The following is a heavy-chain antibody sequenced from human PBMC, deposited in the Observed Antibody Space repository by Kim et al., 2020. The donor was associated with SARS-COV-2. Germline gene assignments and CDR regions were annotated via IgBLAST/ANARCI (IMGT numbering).Heavy chain of an antibody. V-gene: IGHV3-30*18. J-gene: IGHJ4*01. CDR1: GFTLSNFG. CDR2: LSPDGNIK. D-gene: IGHD4-17*01. CDR3: AKEYGTSQGFDY. Sequence: LGFTLSNFGMHWPRQAPGEGLEGVAVLSPDGNIKDYADSVKGRFTISRDNSKNTLNLQMNSLRTEDTAVYYCAKEYGTSQGFDYWGRGILAT.